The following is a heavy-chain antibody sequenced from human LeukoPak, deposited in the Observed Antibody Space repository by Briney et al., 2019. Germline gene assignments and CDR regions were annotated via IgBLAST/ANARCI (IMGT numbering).Heavy chain of an antibody. D-gene: IGHD3-9*01. J-gene: IGHJ4*02. Sequence: PGGSLRLSCAASGFTFSSYGMHWVRQAPGKGLEWVAVISYDGSNKYYADSVKGRFTISRDNSKNTLYLQMNSLRAEDTAVYYCAKEAKYFDWLSLFDYWGQGTLVTVSS. CDR1: GFTFSSYG. CDR2: ISYDGSNK. CDR3: AKEAKYFDWLSLFDY. V-gene: IGHV3-30*18.